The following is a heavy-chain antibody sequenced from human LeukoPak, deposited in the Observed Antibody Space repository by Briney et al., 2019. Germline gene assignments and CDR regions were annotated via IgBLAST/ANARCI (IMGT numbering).Heavy chain of an antibody. CDR3: AKSDQAPFWSGYCYYYYGMDV. Sequence: GGSLRLSCAASGFTFSSYAMSWVRQAPGKGLEWVSAISGSGGSTYYADSVKGRFTISRDNSKNTLYLQMNSLRAEDTAVYYCAKSDQAPFWSGYCYYYYGMDVWGQGTTVTVSS. D-gene: IGHD3-3*01. CDR2: ISGSGGST. J-gene: IGHJ6*02. V-gene: IGHV3-23*01. CDR1: GFTFSSYA.